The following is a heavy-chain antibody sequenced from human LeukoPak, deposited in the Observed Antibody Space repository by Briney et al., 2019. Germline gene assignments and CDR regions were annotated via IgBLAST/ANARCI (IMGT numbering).Heavy chain of an antibody. CDR3: AREYYYGSGSYYNIGWFDP. J-gene: IGHJ5*02. CDR1: GYTFTGYY. CDR2: INPNSGGT. V-gene: IGHV1-2*02. D-gene: IGHD3-10*01. Sequence: ASVKVSRKASGYTFTGYYMHWVRQAPGQGLEWMGWINPNSGGTNYAQKFQGRVTMTRGTSISTAYMELSRLRSDDTAVYYCAREYYYGSGSYYNIGWFDPWGQGTLVTVSS.